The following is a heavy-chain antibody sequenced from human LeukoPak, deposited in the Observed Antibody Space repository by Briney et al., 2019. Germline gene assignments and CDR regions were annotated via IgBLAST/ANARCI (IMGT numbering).Heavy chain of an antibody. CDR3: AIHVLGSTTRLGP. Sequence: PSETLSLTCAVYGGSFSGYYWSWIRQPPGKGLEWIGEINHSGSTNYNPSLKSRVTISVDTSKNQFSLRLSSVTAADTAVYYCAIHVLGSTTRLGPWGQGTLVTVSS. CDR2: INHSGST. V-gene: IGHV4-34*01. D-gene: IGHD2/OR15-2a*01. J-gene: IGHJ5*02. CDR1: GGSFSGYY.